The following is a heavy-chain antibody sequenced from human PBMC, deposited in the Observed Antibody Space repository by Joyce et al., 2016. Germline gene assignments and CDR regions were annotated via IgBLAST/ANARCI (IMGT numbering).Heavy chain of an antibody. V-gene: IGHV3-48*04. J-gene: IGHJ4*02. CDR2: ISSSSSTI. D-gene: IGHD3-16*02. Sequence: EVQLVESGGGLVQPGGSLRLSCAASGFNFSIYSNNWVRQAPGKGLEWVSYISSSSSTIYYADSVKGRFTISRDNAKNSQYLQMNSLRAEDTAVYYCARGHYDYVWGTYRYYFDYWGQGTLVTVSS. CDR1: GFNFSIYS. CDR3: ARGHYDYVWGTYRYYFDY.